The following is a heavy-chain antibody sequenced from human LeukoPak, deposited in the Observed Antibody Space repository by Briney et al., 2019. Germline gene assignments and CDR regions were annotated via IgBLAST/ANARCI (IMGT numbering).Heavy chain of an antibody. CDR2: IFYSGST. V-gene: IGHV4-59*08. D-gene: IGHD2-15*01. Sequence: SETLSLTCTVSGGSISSYYWSWIRQRPGQELEWIGYIFYSGSTNYNPSLKSRVTMSVDTSNKQFSLRLSSVTAADTALYYCGRLSTRFCSGGTCYTNGAVDIWGQGTRVTVSS. J-gene: IGHJ3*02. CDR1: GGSISSYY. CDR3: GRLSTRFCSGGTCYTNGAVDI.